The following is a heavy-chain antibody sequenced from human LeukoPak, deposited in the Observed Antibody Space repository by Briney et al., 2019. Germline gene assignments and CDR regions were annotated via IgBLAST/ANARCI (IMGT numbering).Heavy chain of an antibody. D-gene: IGHD3-22*01. J-gene: IGHJ4*02. V-gene: IGHV4-34*01. CDR2: INHSGST. Sequence: SETLSLTCAVYGGSFSGYYWSWIRQPPGKGLEWIGEINHSGSTNYNPSLKSRVTISVDTSKNQFSLKLSSVTAAGTAVYYCARETYYYDSSGYYINYFDYWGQGTLVTVSS. CDR3: ARETYYYDSSGYYINYFDY. CDR1: GGSFSGYY.